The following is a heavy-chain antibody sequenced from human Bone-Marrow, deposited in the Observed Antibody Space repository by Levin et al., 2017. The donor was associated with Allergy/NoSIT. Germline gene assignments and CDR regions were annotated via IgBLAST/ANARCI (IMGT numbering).Heavy chain of an antibody. J-gene: IGHJ4*02. D-gene: IGHD6-13*01. Sequence: GESLKISCVASGFTFSSYWMSWVRQAPGKGLEWVANIKEDGSDKYYVDSVKGRFTISRDNAKNSLSLQMNSLRADDTAVYYCATSAAAAGTDWGQGTLVTVSS. CDR1: GFTFSSYW. CDR3: ATSAAAAGTD. V-gene: IGHV3-7*01. CDR2: IKEDGSDK.